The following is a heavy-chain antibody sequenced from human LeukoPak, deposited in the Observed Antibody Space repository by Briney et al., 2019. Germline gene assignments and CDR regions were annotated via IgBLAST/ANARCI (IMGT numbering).Heavy chain of an antibody. Sequence: PGGFLRLSCPASGFTFSSYVMYWVRQAPGKGLEYVSAISSNGGSTYYADSVKGRFTISRDNSKNTLYLQMSSLRAEDTAVYYCVKGLGGNEFDFWGQGTLVTVSS. D-gene: IGHD4-23*01. J-gene: IGHJ4*02. CDR2: ISSNGGST. V-gene: IGHV3-64D*09. CDR3: VKGLGGNEFDF. CDR1: GFTFSSYV.